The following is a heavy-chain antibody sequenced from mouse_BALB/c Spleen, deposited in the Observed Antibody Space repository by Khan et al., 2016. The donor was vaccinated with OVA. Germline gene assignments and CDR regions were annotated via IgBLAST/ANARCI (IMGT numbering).Heavy chain of an antibody. J-gene: IGHJ4*01. V-gene: IGHV9-2-1*01. Sequence: QIQLVQSGPELKKPGETVKISCKASGYSFTDYSMHWVKQAPGEGLKWMGWINTETGEPTYADDFKGRFAFSLETSVSTAYLQINNLKNEDTATYFWASSNPFYAMNYWGQGTSVTVSS. CDR1: GYSFTDYS. D-gene: IGHD4-1*01. CDR3: ASSNPFYAMNY. CDR2: INTETGEP.